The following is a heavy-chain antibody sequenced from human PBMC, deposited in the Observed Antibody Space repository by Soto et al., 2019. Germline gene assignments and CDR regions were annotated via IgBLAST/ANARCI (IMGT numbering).Heavy chain of an antibody. D-gene: IGHD4-17*01. CDR1: GFTFRTYT. J-gene: IGHJ3*02. Sequence: LRLSCISSGFTFRTYTMNWVRQAPGKGLEWVSGIRGFSPYTFYAESVKGRFTISRDNAKNSLYLQMNSLRAEDTAVYYCAHPRGYGVFDAVDIWGQGTMVTVSS. CDR2: IRGFSPYT. V-gene: IGHV3-21*01. CDR3: AHPRGYGVFDAVDI.